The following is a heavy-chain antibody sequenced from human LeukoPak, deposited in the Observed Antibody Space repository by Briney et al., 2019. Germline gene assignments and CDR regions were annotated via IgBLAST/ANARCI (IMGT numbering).Heavy chain of an antibody. CDR2: ITSSGDGT. CDR1: GFTFSIYA. D-gene: IGHD3-22*01. Sequence: GGSLRLSCAASGFTFSIYAMSWVRQAPGKGLQWVSSITSSGDGTYYADSVKGRFTISRDNSENMLYPQINSLRVEDTAVYFCAKDRPNYYGSNGHYYRRDGDYWGQGTLVTVSS. J-gene: IGHJ4*02. CDR3: AKDRPNYYGSNGHYYRRDGDY. V-gene: IGHV3-23*01.